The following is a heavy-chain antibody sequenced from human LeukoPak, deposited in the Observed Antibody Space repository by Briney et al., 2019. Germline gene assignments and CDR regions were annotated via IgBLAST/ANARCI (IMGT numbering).Heavy chain of an antibody. CDR2: INHSGST. Sequence: PGGSLRLSCAASGFTFSSYAMSWIRQPPGKGLEWIGEINHSGSTNYNPSLKSRVTISVDTSKNQFSLKLSSVTAADTAVYYCARSDYDILTGRRKNDYWGQGTLVTVSS. D-gene: IGHD3-9*01. V-gene: IGHV4-34*01. J-gene: IGHJ4*02. CDR3: ARSDYDILTGRRKNDY. CDR1: GFTFSSYA.